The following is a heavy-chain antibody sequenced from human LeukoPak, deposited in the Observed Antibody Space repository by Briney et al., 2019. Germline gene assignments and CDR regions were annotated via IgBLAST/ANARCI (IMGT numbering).Heavy chain of an antibody. CDR2: IYYSGST. CDR3: ATNDYYGSGSYYY. V-gene: IGHV4-39*01. Sequence: ASETLSLTCTVSGGSISSSSYYWGWIRQPPGKGLEWIGSIYYSGSTYYNPSLKSRVTISVDTSKNQFSLKLSSVTAADAAVYYCATNDYYGSGSYYYWGQGTLVTVSS. J-gene: IGHJ4*02. CDR1: GGSISSSSYY. D-gene: IGHD3-10*01.